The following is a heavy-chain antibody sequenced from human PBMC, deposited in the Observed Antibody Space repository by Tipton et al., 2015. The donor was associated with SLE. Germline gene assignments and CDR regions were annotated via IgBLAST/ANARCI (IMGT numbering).Heavy chain of an antibody. D-gene: IGHD6-19*01. V-gene: IGHV4-34*01. J-gene: IGHJ4*02. CDR3: AREAGSGPFDY. CDR1: GGSFSGYY. Sequence: TLSLTCAVYGGSFSGYYWSWIRQPPGKGLEWIGEINHSGSTNYNPSLKSRVTISVDTSKNQFSLKLSSVTAADTAVYYCAREAGSGPFDYWGQGTLVTVSS. CDR2: INHSGST.